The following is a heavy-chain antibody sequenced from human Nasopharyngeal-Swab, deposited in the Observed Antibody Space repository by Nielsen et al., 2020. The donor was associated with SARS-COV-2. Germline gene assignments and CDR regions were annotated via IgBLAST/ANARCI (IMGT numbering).Heavy chain of an antibody. J-gene: IGHJ5*02. Sequence: SGPTLVKPTQTLTLTCTFSGFSLSTSGLGVGWIRQPPGKALEWLALIYWNDDKRYSPSLKSRLTITKDTSKNQVVLTMTNMDPVDTATYYCAHSEIVVVPAAKPWFDPWGQGTLVTVSS. CDR3: AHSEIVVVPAAKPWFDP. V-gene: IGHV2-5*01. CDR1: GFSLSTSGLG. D-gene: IGHD2-2*01. CDR2: IYWNDDK.